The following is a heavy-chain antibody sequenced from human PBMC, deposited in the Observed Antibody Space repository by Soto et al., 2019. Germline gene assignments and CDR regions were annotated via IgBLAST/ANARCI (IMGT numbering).Heavy chain of an antibody. Sequence: TSETLSLTCAVYGGSFSGYYWSWIRQPPGKGLEWIGEINHSGSTNYNPSLKSRVTISVDTSKNQFSLKLSSVTAADTAVYYCARGRMRTTVPQLGAFDIWGQGTMVTVS. CDR3: ARGRMRTTVPQLGAFDI. J-gene: IGHJ3*02. CDR2: INHSGST. D-gene: IGHD4-17*01. V-gene: IGHV4-34*01. CDR1: GGSFSGYY.